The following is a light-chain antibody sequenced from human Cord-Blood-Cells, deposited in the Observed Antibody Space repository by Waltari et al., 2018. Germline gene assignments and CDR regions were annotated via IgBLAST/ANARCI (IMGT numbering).Light chain of an antibody. J-gene: IGLJ2*01. CDR3: QVWDSSSDHVV. CDR2: YDS. Sequence: SYVLTQPPSVSVAPGKTARITCGGNNSGSKSVHWYQQKQGQAPVLVIYYDSARPSGIPERFSGSNSGNTATLTISRVEAGDEADYYCQVWDSSSDHVVFGGGTKLTVL. V-gene: IGLV3-21*04. CDR1: NSGSKS.